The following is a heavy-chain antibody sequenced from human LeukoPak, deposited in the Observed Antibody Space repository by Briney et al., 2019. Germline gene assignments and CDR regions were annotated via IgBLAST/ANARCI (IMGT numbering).Heavy chain of an antibody. CDR3: ARDPDIAAAGTDY. V-gene: IGHV3-23*01. CDR2: ISGSGGST. CDR1: GFTFSSYA. J-gene: IGHJ4*02. Sequence: GGSLRLSCAASGFTFSSYAMSWVRQAPGKGLEWVSAISGSGGSTYYADSVKGRFTISRDNAKNTLYLQMNSLRAEDTAVYYCARDPDIAAAGTDYWGQGTLVTVSS. D-gene: IGHD6-13*01.